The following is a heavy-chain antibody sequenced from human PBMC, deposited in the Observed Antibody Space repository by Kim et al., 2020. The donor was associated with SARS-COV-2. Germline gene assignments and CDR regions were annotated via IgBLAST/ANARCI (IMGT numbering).Heavy chain of an antibody. V-gene: IGHV4-61*01. Sequence: SETLSLTCTVSGGSVSSGSYYWSWIRQPPGKGLEWIGYIYYSGSTNYNPSLKSRVTISVDTSKNQFSLKLSSVTAADTAVYYCARGRNGYSGYGSYYYGMDVWGQGTTVTVSS. J-gene: IGHJ6*02. D-gene: IGHD5-12*01. CDR1: GGSVSSGSYY. CDR3: ARGRNGYSGYGSYYYGMDV. CDR2: IYYSGST.